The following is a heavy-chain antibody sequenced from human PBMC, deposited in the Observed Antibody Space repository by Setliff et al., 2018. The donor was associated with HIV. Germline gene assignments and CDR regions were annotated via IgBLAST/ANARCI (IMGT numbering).Heavy chain of an antibody. Sequence: SETLSLTCSVSGDSIRGSGDYWSWVRQPAGKRPEWIGYIYVTGSTAYKPYLRGRATISLDTSKNQFSLKLTSVTAADTAVYFCARLSTGDLRLFEYWGHGALVTVSS. CDR3: ARLSTGDLRLFEY. CDR2: IYVTGST. D-gene: IGHD4-17*01. V-gene: IGHV4-61*09. CDR1: GDSIRGSGDY. J-gene: IGHJ4*01.